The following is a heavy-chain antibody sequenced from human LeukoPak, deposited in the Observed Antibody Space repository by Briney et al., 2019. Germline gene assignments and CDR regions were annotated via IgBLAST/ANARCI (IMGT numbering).Heavy chain of an antibody. J-gene: IGHJ4*02. CDR1: GGSISSGGYY. CDR2: IYHSGST. D-gene: IGHD3-10*01. Sequence: SQTLSLTCTVSGGSISSGGYYWSWSRQPPGKGLEWIGYIYHSGSTYYNPSLKSRVTISVDRSKNQFSLKLSSVTAADTAVYYCARDRSIDGSGSYYFDYWGQGTLVTVSS. V-gene: IGHV4-30-2*01. CDR3: ARDRSIDGSGSYYFDY.